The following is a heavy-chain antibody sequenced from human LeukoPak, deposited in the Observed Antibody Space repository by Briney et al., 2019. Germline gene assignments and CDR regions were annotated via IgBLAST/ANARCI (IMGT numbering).Heavy chain of an antibody. CDR2: ISYDGSNK. CDR3: ARELRAYYDNYDYYYYMDV. V-gene: IGHV3-30*14. Sequence: GGSLRLSCAASGFIFSTYTMHWVRQAPGKGLEWVAVISYDGSNKYSTDSVKGRFTISRDNSKNTLYLQMNSLRAEDTAVYYCARELRAYYDNYDYYYYMDVWGKGTTVTVSS. J-gene: IGHJ6*03. CDR1: GFIFSTYT. D-gene: IGHD3-9*01.